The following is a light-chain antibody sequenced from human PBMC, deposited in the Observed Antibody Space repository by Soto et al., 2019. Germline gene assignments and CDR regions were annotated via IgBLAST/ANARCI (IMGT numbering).Light chain of an antibody. CDR2: EVS. V-gene: IGLV2-14*01. Sequence: QAVLTQPASLSGSPGQSITISCTGTSSDVGDYDYVSWYQQHPGKAPKLIIYEVSDRPSGVSNRFSGSKSANAASLTISGLQAEDEADYFCSSYTSSSSLVFAAATKVTVL. J-gene: IGLJ1*01. CDR1: SSDVGDYDY. CDR3: SSYTSSSSLV.